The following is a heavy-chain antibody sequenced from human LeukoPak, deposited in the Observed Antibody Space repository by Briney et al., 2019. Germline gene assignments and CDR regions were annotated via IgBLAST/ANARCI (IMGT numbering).Heavy chain of an antibody. CDR1: GFTFDDYA. Sequence: LSGGSLRLSCAASGFTFDDYAMHWVRQAPGKGLEWVSGISWNSGSIGYADSVKGRFTISRDNAKNTLWLQMNSLRADDTAVYYCAGVRAGANRAFDVWGQGTVVAVSS. CDR3: AGVRAGANRAFDV. V-gene: IGHV3-9*01. D-gene: IGHD4/OR15-4a*01. J-gene: IGHJ3*01. CDR2: ISWNSGSI.